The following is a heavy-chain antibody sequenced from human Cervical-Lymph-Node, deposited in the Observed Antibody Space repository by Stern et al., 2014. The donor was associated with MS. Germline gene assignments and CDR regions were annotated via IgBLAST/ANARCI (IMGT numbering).Heavy chain of an antibody. V-gene: IGHV3-9*01. Sequence: EVQLVESGGGLVQPGRSLRLSCAANGFTFEDYAMHWVRQAPGKGLEYVSGISWNSASLGYADSVKGRFTISRDNANKSLYLQMDSLRAEDTALYYCVKDFGYGSGYFPRALEYWGQGIQVIVSS. CDR3: VKDFGYGSGYFPRALEY. CDR1: GFTFEDYA. J-gene: IGHJ4*02. D-gene: IGHD5-18*01. CDR2: ISWNSASL.